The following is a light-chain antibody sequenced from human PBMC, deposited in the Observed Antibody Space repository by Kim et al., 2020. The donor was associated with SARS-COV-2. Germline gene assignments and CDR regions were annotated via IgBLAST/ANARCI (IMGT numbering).Light chain of an antibody. CDR3: QQSYSLPLT. J-gene: IGKJ4*01. Sequence: ASVGDRVNISCRADQSITNDLNWYQQKPGKVPNVLIYSASSLQGGVPSRFSGSGSGTDFTLTISSLQPEDFATYYCQQSYSLPLTFGGGTKVDIK. CDR2: SAS. CDR1: QSITND. V-gene: IGKV1-39*01.